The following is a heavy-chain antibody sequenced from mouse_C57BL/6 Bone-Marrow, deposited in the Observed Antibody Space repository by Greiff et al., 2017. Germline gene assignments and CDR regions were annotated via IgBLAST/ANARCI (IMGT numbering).Heavy chain of an antibody. J-gene: IGHJ3*01. CDR1: GFSFNTYA. D-gene: IGHD2-3*01. Sequence: DVMLVESGGGLVQPKGSLKLSCAASGFSFNTYAMNWVRQAPGKGLEWVARIRSKSNNYATYYADSVKDRFTISRDDSESMLYLQMNNLKTEDTAMYYCVSPGDGYPFAYWGQGTLVTVSA. CDR2: IRSKSNNYAT. V-gene: IGHV10-1*01. CDR3: VSPGDGYPFAY.